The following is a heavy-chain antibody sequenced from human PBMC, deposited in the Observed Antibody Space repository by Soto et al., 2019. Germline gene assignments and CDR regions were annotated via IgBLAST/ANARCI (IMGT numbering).Heavy chain of an antibody. D-gene: IGHD5-18*01. J-gene: IGHJ6*02. CDR2: ISYDETKK. Sequence: GGSLTLSCAASGFTFTNFGMHWVRQAPGKGVGWVAAISYDETKKYYADSLKGRFTISRDNPKNTLYLQVTSLSAEDTAVYHCAKDLPDTAWAGAYYYYGLDVWGQGTTVTVSS. V-gene: IGHV3-30*18. CDR1: GFTFTNFG. CDR3: AKDLPDTAWAGAYYYYGLDV.